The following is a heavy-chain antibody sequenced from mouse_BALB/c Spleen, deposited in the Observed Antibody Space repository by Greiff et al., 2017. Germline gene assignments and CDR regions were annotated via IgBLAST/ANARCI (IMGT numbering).Heavy chain of an antibody. J-gene: IGHJ3*01. V-gene: IGHV5-9-4*01. CDR3: ARRDLVRSFAY. CDR1: GFTFSSYA. Sequence: VQLKESGGGLVKPGGSLKLSCAASGFTFSSYAMSWVRQSPEKRLEWVAEISSGGSYTYYPDTVTGRFTISRDNAKNTLYLEMSSLRSEDTAMYYCARRDLVRSFAYWGQGTLVTVSA. D-gene: IGHD1-1*01. CDR2: ISSGGSYT.